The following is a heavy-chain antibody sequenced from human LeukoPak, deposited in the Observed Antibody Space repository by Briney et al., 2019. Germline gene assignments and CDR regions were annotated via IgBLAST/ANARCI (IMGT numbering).Heavy chain of an antibody. CDR3: AREGSGSYYTGGIDY. V-gene: IGHV4-61*08. Sequence: SSETLSLTCTVSGGSIRSGDYYWSWIRQPPGKGLEWIGYIYYSGSTNYNPSLKSRVTISVDTSKNQFSLKLSSVTAADTAVYYCAREGSGSYYTGGIDYWGQGTLVTVSS. J-gene: IGHJ4*02. CDR1: GGSIRSGDYY. CDR2: IYYSGST. D-gene: IGHD1-26*01.